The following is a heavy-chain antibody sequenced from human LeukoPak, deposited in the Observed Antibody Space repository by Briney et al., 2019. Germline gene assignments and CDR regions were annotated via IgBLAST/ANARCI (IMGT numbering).Heavy chain of an antibody. Sequence: ASVKVSCKASGYTFTSYAISWVRQAPGQGLEWMGGIIPIFGTANYAQKFQGRVTITADKSTSTAYMELSSLRPEDTAVYYCARDARGSYYSPYWYFDLWGRGTLVTVSS. J-gene: IGHJ2*01. CDR1: GYTFTSYA. CDR2: IIPIFGTA. D-gene: IGHD1-26*01. CDR3: ARDARGSYYSPYWYFDL. V-gene: IGHV1-69*06.